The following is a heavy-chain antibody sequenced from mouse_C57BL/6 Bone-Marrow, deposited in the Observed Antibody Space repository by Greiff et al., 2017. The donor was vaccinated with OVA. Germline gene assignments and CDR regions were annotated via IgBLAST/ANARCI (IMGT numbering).Heavy chain of an antibody. CDR1: GYTFTEYT. V-gene: IGHV1-62-2*01. CDR2: FYPGSGSI. J-gene: IGHJ4*01. CDR3: ARHGGIYYDYDKGMDY. Sequence: VKVVESGAELVKPGASVKLSCKASGYTFTEYTIHWVKQRSGQGLEWIGWFYPGSGSIKYNEKFKDKATLTADKSSSTVYMELSRLTSEDSAVYFCARHGGIYYDYDKGMDYWGQGTSVTVSS. D-gene: IGHD2-4*01.